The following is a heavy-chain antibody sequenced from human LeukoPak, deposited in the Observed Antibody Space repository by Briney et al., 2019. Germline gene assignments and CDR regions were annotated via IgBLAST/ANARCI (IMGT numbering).Heavy chain of an antibody. J-gene: IGHJ4*02. Sequence: GASVKVSCKASGYTFTSYGISWVRQAPGQGLEWMGWISPSNYNTKYAQKLQGRVTMTTDTSTSTVYMELRSLRSDDTAVYYCARSLRGDYFGSGRGATAWGQGTLVTVSS. CDR3: ARSLRGDYFGSGRGATA. CDR2: ISPSNYNT. V-gene: IGHV1-18*01. CDR1: GYTFTSYG. D-gene: IGHD3-10*01.